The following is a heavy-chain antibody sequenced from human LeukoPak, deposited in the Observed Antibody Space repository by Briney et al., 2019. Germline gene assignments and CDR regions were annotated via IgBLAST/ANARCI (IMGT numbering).Heavy chain of an antibody. CDR2: IGTAGDT. V-gene: IGHV3-13*01. CDR3: ARGYSGSYLPAGHDALDI. J-gene: IGHJ3*02. Sequence: PGGSLRLSCAASGFTFSSYDMHWVRQATGKGLEWVSAIGTAGDTYYPGSVKGRFTISRENAKNSLYLQMNSLRAGDTAVYYCARGYSGSYLPAGHDALDIWGQGTMVTVSS. CDR1: GFTFSSYD. D-gene: IGHD1-26*01.